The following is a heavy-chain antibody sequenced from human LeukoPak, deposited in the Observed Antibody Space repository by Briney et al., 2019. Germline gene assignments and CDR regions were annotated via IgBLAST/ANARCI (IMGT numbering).Heavy chain of an antibody. CDR3: ARLITGGWLNY. Sequence: SETLSLTCTASGGSISSYYWSWIRQPPGKGLEWIGYIYYSGSTNYNPSLKSRVTISVDTSKNQFSLKLSSVTAADTAVYYCARLITGGWLNYWGQGTLVTVSS. J-gene: IGHJ4*02. D-gene: IGHD3-22*01. CDR1: GGSISSYY. CDR2: IYYSGST. V-gene: IGHV4-59*08.